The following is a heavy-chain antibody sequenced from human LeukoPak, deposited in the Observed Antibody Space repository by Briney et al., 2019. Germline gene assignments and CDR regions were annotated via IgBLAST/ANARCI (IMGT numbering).Heavy chain of an antibody. D-gene: IGHD1-14*01. Sequence: GRSLRLSCTVSGFTFGDYAMNWVRQAPGEGLEWVSVLHSGGSTYYADSVKGRFTISRDNSKNTLYLQMNSLRAEDTGVYYCARAPSERADNALDIWGQGTKVAVSS. CDR1: GFTFGDYA. CDR2: LHSGGST. J-gene: IGHJ3*02. CDR3: ARAPSERADNALDI. V-gene: IGHV3-66*01.